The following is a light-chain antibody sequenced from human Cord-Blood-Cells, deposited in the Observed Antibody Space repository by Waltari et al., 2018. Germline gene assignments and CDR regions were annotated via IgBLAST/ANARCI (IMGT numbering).Light chain of an antibody. J-gene: IGLJ2*01. CDR3: AAWDDSLSGPCVV. V-gene: IGLV1-47*01. Sequence: QSVLTQPPSASGTPGQRVTISCSGSSSNIGSNYVYWYQQLPGTAPKLLIYWNNRRPSGVPDRFSGSKSGTSASLAISGLRSEDEADYYCAAWDDSLSGPCVVFGGGTKLTVL. CDR2: WNN. CDR1: SSNIGSNY.